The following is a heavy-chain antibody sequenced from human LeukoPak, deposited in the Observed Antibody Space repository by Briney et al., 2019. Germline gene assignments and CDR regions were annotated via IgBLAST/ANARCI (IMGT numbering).Heavy chain of an antibody. D-gene: IGHD2-15*01. V-gene: IGHV1-2*02. J-gene: IGHJ4*02. CDR3: ARDRPALLSKRIPYDY. Sequence: PAASVTVSCKASGYSFTGYYIHWVRQAPGQGLEWMGWINPNTGGTNYAQRFQGRVTMTRDTSVSTAYMELRNLTSDDTAVYYCARDRPALLSKRIPYDYWGQGTLVTVSS. CDR1: GYSFTGYY. CDR2: INPNTGGT.